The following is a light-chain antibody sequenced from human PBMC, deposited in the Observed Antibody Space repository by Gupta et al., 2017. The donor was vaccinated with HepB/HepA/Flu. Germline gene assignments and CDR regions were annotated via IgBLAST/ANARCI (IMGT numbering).Light chain of an antibody. CDR3: QQDNNWPGT. Sequence: EIVMTQSPATLSVSPGERATLSCRASQSVRNNLAWYQQKPGQAPRLLIYAASPRATGIPARFSGSGSETEFTLTISSLQSEDFAVYYCQQDNNWPGTFGQGTKVEIK. J-gene: IGKJ1*01. CDR2: AAS. V-gene: IGKV3-15*01. CDR1: QSVRNN.